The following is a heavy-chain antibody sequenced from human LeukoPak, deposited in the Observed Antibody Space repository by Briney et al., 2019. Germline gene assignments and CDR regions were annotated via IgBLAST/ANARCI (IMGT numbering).Heavy chain of an antibody. J-gene: IGHJ4*02. CDR1: GFSFSTLA. CDR3: ARAGGHWDYFDY. D-gene: IGHD3-16*01. Sequence: GGSLRLSCAASGFSFSTLAIHWVRQAPGKGLEWVAVISYDGSSKYYADSVKGRFTISRDNSNNILNLQMNSLRAEDTALYYCARAGGHWDYFDYWGQGTLVTVSS. V-gene: IGHV3-30*04. CDR2: ISYDGSSK.